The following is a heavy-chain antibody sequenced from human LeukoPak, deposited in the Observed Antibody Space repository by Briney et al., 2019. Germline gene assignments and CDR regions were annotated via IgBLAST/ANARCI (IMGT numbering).Heavy chain of an antibody. Sequence: PGASLRLSCAASGFTFSSYAMSWVRQAPGKGLEWVSAISGSGGSTYYADSVKGRFTISRDNSKNTLYLQMNSLRAEDTAVYYCAKDSRIAVAGRGDLDYWGQGTLVTVSS. V-gene: IGHV3-23*01. J-gene: IGHJ4*02. CDR3: AKDSRIAVAGRGDLDY. CDR2: ISGSGGST. D-gene: IGHD6-19*01. CDR1: GFTFSSYA.